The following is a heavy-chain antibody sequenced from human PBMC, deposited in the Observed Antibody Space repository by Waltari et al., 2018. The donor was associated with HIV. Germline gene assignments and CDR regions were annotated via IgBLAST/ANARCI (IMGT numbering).Heavy chain of an antibody. Sequence: VQLQPWGAALSMPSATLSLTGAVYGASFLGFSWPCIRPDPGQGLQWIGEIDPGGVRSFPPSAKSRVTLSVDSSKKQFSMTLLSVTAADTAQYYCARARSIKVRGEWGWDSQFYGLDVWGQGTTVIVSS. J-gene: IGHJ6*02. D-gene: IGHD3-10*01. CDR1: GASFLGFS. CDR3: ARARSIKVRGEWGWDSQFYGLDV. CDR2: IDPGGVR. V-gene: IGHV4-34*02.